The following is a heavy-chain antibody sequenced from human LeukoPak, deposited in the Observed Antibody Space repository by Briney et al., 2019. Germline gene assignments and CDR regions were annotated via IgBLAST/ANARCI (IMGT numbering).Heavy chain of an antibody. D-gene: IGHD5-12*01. Sequence: GGSLRLSCAVSGFTFSSYAMHWVRQAPGKGLEYVSAISSNGGSTYYANSVKGRFTISRDNSKNTLYLQMGSLRAEDMAVYYCAANNGYDLYWGQGTLVTVSS. V-gene: IGHV3-64*01. CDR2: ISSNGGST. CDR1: GFTFSSYA. CDR3: AANNGYDLY. J-gene: IGHJ4*02.